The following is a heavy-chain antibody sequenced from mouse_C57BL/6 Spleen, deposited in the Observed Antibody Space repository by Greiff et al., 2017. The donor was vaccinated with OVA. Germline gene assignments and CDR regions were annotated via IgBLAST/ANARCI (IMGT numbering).Heavy chain of an antibody. CDR2: IRNKANGYTT. CDR1: GFTFTDYY. V-gene: IGHV7-3*01. J-gene: IGHJ2*01. Sequence: DVQLVESGGGLVQPGGSLSLSCAASGFTFTDYYMSWVRQPPGQALEWLGVIRNKANGYTTEYSASVKGRFTISRDNSQSILYLQMNALRAEDSATYKCGRVPTTVVVEYLGQGTTRTVSS. CDR3: GRVPTTVVVEY. D-gene: IGHD1-1*01.